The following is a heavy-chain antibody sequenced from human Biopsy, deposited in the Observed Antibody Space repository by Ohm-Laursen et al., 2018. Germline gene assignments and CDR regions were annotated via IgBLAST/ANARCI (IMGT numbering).Heavy chain of an antibody. Sequence: LRLSCTASGFTFSSYAMNWIRQSPGKGLEWIGEINHRGFTSNNPSLKSRVTISVDTSKNQFSLKLGSVTAADTAVYYCAKNLAVSSYALDIWGQGTMVTVSS. J-gene: IGHJ3*02. CDR1: GFTFSSYA. CDR3: AKNLAVSSYALDI. D-gene: IGHD2/OR15-2a*01. CDR2: INHRGFT. V-gene: IGHV4-34*08.